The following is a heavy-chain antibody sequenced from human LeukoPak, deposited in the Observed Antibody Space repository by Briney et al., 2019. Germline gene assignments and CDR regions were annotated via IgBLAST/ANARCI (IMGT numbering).Heavy chain of an antibody. CDR3: ARGPLTGSMLGVFGY. D-gene: IGHD7-27*01. V-gene: IGHV3-20*04. J-gene: IGHJ4*02. Sequence: TGASLRLSCAASGFTFDDYGMSWVRQAPGKGLEWVSGKSWNGDSTDYADSVKGRFTISRDNARNSLYVHMNSLRAEDTALYYCARGPLTGSMLGVFGYWGQGTLVTV. CDR2: KSWNGDST. CDR1: GFTFDDYG.